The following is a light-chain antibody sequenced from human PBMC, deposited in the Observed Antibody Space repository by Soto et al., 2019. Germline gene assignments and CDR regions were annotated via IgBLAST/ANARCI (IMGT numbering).Light chain of an antibody. V-gene: IGKV3-20*01. CDR3: QPYNNWPLT. Sequence: EIVLTQSPGTLSLSPGERATLSCRASQSVSSRFLAWYQQKPGQAPRLLMYGASSRAAGIPDRFSGTGSGTDFTLTINSLQSEDFAIYYCQPYNNWPLTFGGGTKVESK. CDR1: QSVSSRF. CDR2: GAS. J-gene: IGKJ4*01.